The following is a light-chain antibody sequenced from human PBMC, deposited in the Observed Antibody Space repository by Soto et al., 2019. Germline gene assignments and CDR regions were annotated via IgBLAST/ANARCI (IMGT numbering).Light chain of an antibody. J-gene: IGLJ3*02. V-gene: IGLV2-14*01. Sequence: QSALTQPASVSGSPGQSITISCTGTSSDVGGYNYVSWYQQHPGKAPKLMIYEVNNRPSGVSNRFSGSKSGNTASLTISGLQAEDEADYCCSSYTSSSTWVFGGGTKLTVL. CDR2: EVN. CDR3: SSYTSSSTWV. CDR1: SSDVGGYNY.